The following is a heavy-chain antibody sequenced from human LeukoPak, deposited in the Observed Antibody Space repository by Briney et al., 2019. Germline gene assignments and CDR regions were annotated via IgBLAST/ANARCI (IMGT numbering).Heavy chain of an antibody. CDR2: ISGSGGST. CDR3: ASLSGSYYFDY. V-gene: IGHV3-23*01. D-gene: IGHD1-26*01. CDR1: GFTLSSYA. J-gene: IGHJ4*02. Sequence: GGSLRLSCAASGFTLSSYAMSWVRQAPGKGLEWVSAISGSGGSTYYADSVKGRFTISRDNSKNTLYLQMNSLRAEDTAVYYCASLSGSYYFDYWGQGTLVTVSS.